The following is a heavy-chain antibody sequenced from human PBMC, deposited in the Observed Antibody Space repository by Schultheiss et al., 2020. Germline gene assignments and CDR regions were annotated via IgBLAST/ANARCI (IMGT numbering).Heavy chain of an antibody. Sequence: ASVKVSCKASGYTFTSYGISWVRQAPGQGLEWMGWISAYNGNTNYAQKLQGRVTMTTDTSTSTAYMELRSLRSDDTAVYYCARDKRAEGGRLWFGELPQIFRPQMGPYYYYYGMDVWGKGTTVTVAS. V-gene: IGHV1-18*01. CDR2: ISAYNGNT. D-gene: IGHD3-10*01. CDR1: GYTFTSYG. J-gene: IGHJ6*04. CDR3: ARDKRAEGGRLWFGELPQIFRPQMGPYYYYYGMDV.